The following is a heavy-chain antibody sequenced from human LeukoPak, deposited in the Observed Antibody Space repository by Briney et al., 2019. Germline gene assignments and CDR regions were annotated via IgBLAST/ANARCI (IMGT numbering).Heavy chain of an antibody. CDR2: IYYSGST. CDR3: ARGSSSSGWFDP. J-gene: IGHJ5*02. D-gene: IGHD6-6*01. V-gene: IGHV4-30-4*01. CDR1: GGSISSGDYY. Sequence: PSETLSLTCTVSGGSISSGDYYWSWIRQPPGKGLEWIGYIYYSGSTYYNPSLKSRVTISVYTSKNQFSLKLSSVTAADTAVYYCARGSSSSGWFDPWGQGTLVTVSS.